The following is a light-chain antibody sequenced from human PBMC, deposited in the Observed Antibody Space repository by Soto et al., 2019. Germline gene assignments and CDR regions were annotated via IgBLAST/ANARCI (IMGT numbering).Light chain of an antibody. V-gene: IGKV4-1*01. J-gene: IGKJ4*01. Sequence: IVITHSPEYLSRSLGEMGTINCKSNQSVLYTPNAKNYLAWYQQKPGQPPRLLIYWASYREPGVPDRFSGSGSGTDFTLTISSLQAEDVAVYYCQQYHSTRLTFGGGTKVDIK. CDR2: WAS. CDR3: QQYHSTRLT. CDR1: QSVLYTPNAKNY.